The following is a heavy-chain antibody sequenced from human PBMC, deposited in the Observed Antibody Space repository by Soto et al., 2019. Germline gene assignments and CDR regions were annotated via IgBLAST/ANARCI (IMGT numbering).Heavy chain of an antibody. CDR1: GGSFSSYY. D-gene: IGHD1-26*01. CDR2: INRSGST. V-gene: IGHV4-34*01. J-gene: IGHJ4*02. CDR3: AREWGGSYSR. Sequence: PSETLSLTCAVYGGSFSSYYWSWIRQPPGKGLEWIGEINRSGSTNYNPSLKSRVTISVDTSKNQFSLKLSSVTAADTAVYYCAREWGGSYSRWGQGTLVTVSS.